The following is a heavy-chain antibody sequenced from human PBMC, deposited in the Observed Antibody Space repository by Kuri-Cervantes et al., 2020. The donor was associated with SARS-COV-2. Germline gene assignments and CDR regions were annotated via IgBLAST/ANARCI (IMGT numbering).Heavy chain of an antibody. J-gene: IGHJ4*02. V-gene: IGHV4-59*12. Sequence: SETLSLTCTVSGGSISSYYWSWIRQPPGKGLEWIGYIYYSGSTYYNPSLKSRVTISVDRSKNQFSLKLSSVTAADTAVYYCARSFSSWYPDYWGQGTLVTVSS. CDR2: IYYSGST. CDR3: ARSFSSWYPDY. D-gene: IGHD6-13*01. CDR1: GGSISSYY.